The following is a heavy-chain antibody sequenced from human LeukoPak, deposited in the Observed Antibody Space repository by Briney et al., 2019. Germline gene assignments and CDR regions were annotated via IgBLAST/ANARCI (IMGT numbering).Heavy chain of an antibody. V-gene: IGHV4-34*01. J-gene: IGHJ6*04. CDR1: GGSFSGYY. Sequence: SETLSLTCAVYGGSFSGYYWSWIRHPPGKGLEWIGEINNSGSTNYNPSLKSRVTISVDTSKNQFSLKLSSVTAADTAVYYCARGRITMVRGVGGYYYYGMDVWGKGTTVTVSS. CDR2: INNSGST. D-gene: IGHD3-10*01. CDR3: ARGRITMVRGVGGYYYYGMDV.